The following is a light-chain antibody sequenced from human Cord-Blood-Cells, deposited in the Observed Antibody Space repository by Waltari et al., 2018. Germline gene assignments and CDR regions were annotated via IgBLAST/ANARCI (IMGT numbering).Light chain of an antibody. CDR3: QHSYSTTWT. Sequence: DIQMTQSPSSLSASVGDRVTITCRASQSISSYLNGYQQKPGKAPKLLIYAASSLQSGVPSRFSGSGSGTDFTLTISSLQPEDFATYCCQHSYSTTWTFGQGTKVEIK. J-gene: IGKJ1*01. V-gene: IGKV1-39*01. CDR2: AAS. CDR1: QSISSY.